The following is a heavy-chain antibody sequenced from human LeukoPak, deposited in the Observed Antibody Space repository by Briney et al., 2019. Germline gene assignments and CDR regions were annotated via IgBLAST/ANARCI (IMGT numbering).Heavy chain of an antibody. CDR1: GGSISSGGYY. V-gene: IGHV4-31*03. CDR2: IYYSGST. CDR3: AREIAAAVGSYFDY. J-gene: IGHJ4*02. Sequence: SETLSLTCTVSGGSISSGGYYWSWIRQHPGKGLEWIGYIYYSGSTYYNPSHKSRVTISVDTSKNQFSLKLSSVTAADTAVYYCAREIAAAVGSYFDYWGQGTLVTVSS. D-gene: IGHD6-13*01.